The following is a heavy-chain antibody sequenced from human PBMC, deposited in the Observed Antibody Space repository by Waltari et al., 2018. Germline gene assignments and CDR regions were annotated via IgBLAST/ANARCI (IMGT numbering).Heavy chain of an antibody. CDR3: AKGSRGYTNYFFDC. Sequence: EVQLLEPAGGLVQHGGAMRLPCPASGFSFMGYAMSWVRQAPGEGLEWVTSISGSGATPFYADSVKGRFTIVRDNSKDTFYLQMNSLRVDDSAVYYCAKGSRGYTNYFFDCWGQGALVTVSS. D-gene: IGHD3-16*02. CDR1: GFSFMGYA. CDR2: ISGSGATP. V-gene: IGHV3-23*01. J-gene: IGHJ4*02.